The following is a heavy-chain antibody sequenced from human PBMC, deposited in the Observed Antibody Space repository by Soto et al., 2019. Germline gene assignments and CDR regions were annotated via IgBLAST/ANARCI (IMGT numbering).Heavy chain of an antibody. D-gene: IGHD3-22*01. CDR3: VKAQDSSGTDSLDI. CDR1: GFTFDDYA. V-gene: IGHV3-43D*03. CDR2: VTWDGAYI. Sequence: EVQLVESGGAVVQPGGSLRLSCAASGFTFDDYAMHWVRQAPGKGLEWVSVVTWDGAYIYYADSVKGRFTISRDNKKNVVYLQMNSLRGDDTALYQCVKAQDSSGTDSLDIWGQGTKVTVSS. J-gene: IGHJ3*02.